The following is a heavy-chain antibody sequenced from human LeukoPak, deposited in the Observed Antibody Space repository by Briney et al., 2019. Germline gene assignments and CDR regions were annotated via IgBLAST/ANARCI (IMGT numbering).Heavy chain of an antibody. CDR2: ISPDGSTT. J-gene: IGHJ4*02. CDR3: ARDFYTNYYHSNGDDFDF. Sequence: GGSLRLSCAASGFTFSSKWMHWVRQAPGRGLVWVSRISPDGSTTSYADSVKARFTISRDKARNTLFLQMNSLRAEDTAVYYCARDFYTNYYHSNGDDFDFWGQGTLVTVSS. D-gene: IGHD3-22*01. V-gene: IGHV3-74*01. CDR1: GFTFSSKW.